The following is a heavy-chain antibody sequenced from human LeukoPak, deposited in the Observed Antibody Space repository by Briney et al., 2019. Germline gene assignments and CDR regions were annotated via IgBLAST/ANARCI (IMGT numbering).Heavy chain of an antibody. J-gene: IGHJ5*02. V-gene: IGHV4-38-2*02. Sequence: SETLSLTCSVSGYSISSAYYWGWIRQPPGKGLEWIGTMYHSGSTNYNPSLKSRVTISVDTSKNQFSLKLSSVTAADTAVYSCARGSVRGEFDPWGQGTLVTVSS. CDR3: ARGSVRGEFDP. CDR1: GYSISSAYY. D-gene: IGHD3-10*01. CDR2: MYHSGST.